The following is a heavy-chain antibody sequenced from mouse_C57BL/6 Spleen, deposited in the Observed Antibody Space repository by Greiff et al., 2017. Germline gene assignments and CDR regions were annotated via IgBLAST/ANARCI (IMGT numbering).Heavy chain of an antibody. Sequence: EVQVLESGGGLVKPGGSLKLSCAASGFTFSSYAMSWVRQTPEKRLEWVATISDGGSYTYYPDNVKGRFTISRDNAKNNLYLQVSHLKSEDTAMYYCARGDYYFDYWGQGTTLTVSS. V-gene: IGHV5-4*01. CDR2: ISDGGSYT. CDR3: ARGDYYFDY. CDR1: GFTFSSYA. J-gene: IGHJ2*01.